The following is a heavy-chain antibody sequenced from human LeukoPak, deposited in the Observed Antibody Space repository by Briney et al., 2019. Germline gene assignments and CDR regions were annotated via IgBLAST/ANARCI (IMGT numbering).Heavy chain of an antibody. CDR1: GVSINSHY. J-gene: IGHJ6*03. D-gene: IGHD3-3*01. V-gene: IGHV4-59*11. CDR3: ARVLQNYYHMDV. Sequence: KPSETLSLTCTVSGVSINSHYWSWLRQPPGKGLEWIGFIYDSGSANYKSSLKSRVTMTVDTSKNQFSLKLNSVSAADTAAYYCARVLQNYYHMDVWGKGTTVTVSS. CDR2: IYDSGSA.